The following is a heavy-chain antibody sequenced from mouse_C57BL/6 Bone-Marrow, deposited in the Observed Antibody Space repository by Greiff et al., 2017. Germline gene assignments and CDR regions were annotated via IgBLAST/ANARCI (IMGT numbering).Heavy chain of an antibody. CDR3: TRGGIYDGYYSYAMDY. CDR1: GYTFTDYE. Sequence: VKLVESGAELVRPGASVTLSCKASGYTFTDYEMHWVKQTPVHGLEWIGAIDPETGGTAYNQTFKGKAILTADHSSSTAYMKLRSLTSEDSAVYYCTRGGIYDGYYSYAMDYWGQGTSVTVSS. V-gene: IGHV1-15*01. J-gene: IGHJ4*01. D-gene: IGHD2-3*01. CDR2: IDPETGGT.